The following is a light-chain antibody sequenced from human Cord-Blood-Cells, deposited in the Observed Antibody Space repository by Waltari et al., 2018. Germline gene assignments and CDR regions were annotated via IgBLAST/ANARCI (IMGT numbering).Light chain of an antibody. CDR2: DAS. J-gene: IGKJ3*01. Sequence: EIVLTQSPATLSLSPGERATLPCRASQSVSSYLAWYQQKPGQAPRLLIYDASNRATGIPARFSGSGSGTDFTLTISSREPEDFAVYYCQQRSNWPTFGPGTKVDIK. CDR3: QQRSNWPT. CDR1: QSVSSY. V-gene: IGKV3-11*01.